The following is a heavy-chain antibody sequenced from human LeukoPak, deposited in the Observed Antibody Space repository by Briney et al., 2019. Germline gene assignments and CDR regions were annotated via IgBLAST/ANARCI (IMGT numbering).Heavy chain of an antibody. D-gene: IGHD6-13*01. CDR2: INPNSGGT. V-gene: IGHV1-2*02. J-gene: IGHJ6*02. CDR1: GYTFTGYY. Sequence: ASVKVSCKASGYTFTGYYMHWVRQAPGQGLEWMGWINPNSGGTNYAQKFQGRVTMTGDTSISTAYMELSRLRSDDTAAYYCARGGYSSSWYATYYYYGMDVWGQGTTVTVSS. CDR3: ARGGYSSSWYATYYYYGMDV.